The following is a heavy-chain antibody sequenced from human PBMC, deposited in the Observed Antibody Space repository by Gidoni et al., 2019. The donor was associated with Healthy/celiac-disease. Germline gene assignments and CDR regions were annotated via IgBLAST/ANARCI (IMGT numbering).Heavy chain of an antibody. CDR1: GLTFSSYA. V-gene: IGHV3-30*01. CDR2: ISYDGSNK. J-gene: IGHJ5*02. D-gene: IGHD6-13*01. CDR3: ARERNAGYSSMSRWFDP. Sequence: QVQLVESGGGVVQPGRSLRLSCAASGLTFSSYAMHWVRQAPGKGLEWVAVISYDGSNKYYADSVKGRFTISRDNSKNTLYLQMNSLRAEDTAVYYCARERNAGYSSMSRWFDPWGQGTLVTVSS.